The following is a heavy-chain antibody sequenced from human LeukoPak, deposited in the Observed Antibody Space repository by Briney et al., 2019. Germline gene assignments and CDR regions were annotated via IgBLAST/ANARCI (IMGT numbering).Heavy chain of an antibody. V-gene: IGHV3-20*04. D-gene: IGHD3-22*01. Sequence: GGSLRLSCAASGFTFDDYGMSWVRQAPGKGLEWVSGINWNGGSTGYADSVKGRFTISRDNSKNTVYLQINSLRAEDTAVYYCAKVNYYDSSGYLDYWGQGTLVTVSS. CDR2: INWNGGST. CDR1: GFTFDDYG. CDR3: AKVNYYDSSGYLDY. J-gene: IGHJ4*02.